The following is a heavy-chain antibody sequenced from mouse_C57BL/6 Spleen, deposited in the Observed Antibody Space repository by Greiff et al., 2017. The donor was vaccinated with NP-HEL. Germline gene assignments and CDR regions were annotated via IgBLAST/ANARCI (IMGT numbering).Heavy chain of an antibody. Sequence: QVQLQQPGAELVKPGASVKMSCKASGYTFTSYWITWVKQRPGPGLEWIGDIYPGSGSTNYNEKFNSKATLTVDTSSSTAYLQLSSLTSEDSAVYYCASEEYGSSYPAWFAYWGQGTLVTVSA. V-gene: IGHV1-55*01. CDR1: GYTFTSYW. J-gene: IGHJ3*01. CDR3: ASEEYGSSYPAWFAY. D-gene: IGHD1-1*01. CDR2: IYPGSGST.